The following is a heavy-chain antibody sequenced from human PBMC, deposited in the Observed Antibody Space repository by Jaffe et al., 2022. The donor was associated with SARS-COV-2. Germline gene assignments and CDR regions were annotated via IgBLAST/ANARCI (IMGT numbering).Heavy chain of an antibody. J-gene: IGHJ6*02. CDR1: GFSFNIYA. V-gene: IGHV3-23*01. D-gene: IGHD3-10*01. CDR3: AIQWFGDPQYYYYSYDMDL. Sequence: EVQLLESGGGIVQPGGSLRLSCAASGFSFNIYAMSWVRQAPGKGPEWVSSISGSGDSAYYADFVKGRFTISRDNSANSLSLQMNSLRAEDTAVYYCAIQWFGDPQYYYYSYDMDLWGQGTTVTVSS. CDR2: ISGSGDSA.